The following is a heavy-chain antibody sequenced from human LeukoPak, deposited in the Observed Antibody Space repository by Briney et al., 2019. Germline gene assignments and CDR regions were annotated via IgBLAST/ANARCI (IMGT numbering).Heavy chain of an antibody. Sequence: SETLSLTCTLSGGSISTYYWSWVRQPPGKGLEWIGYIYYTGSTDYNPSLKSRVTMSVDTSKNQFSLKLSSVTAADTAVYYCARADYSSTWSHDYYYMDVWGKGTTVTVSS. CDR1: GGSISTYY. D-gene: IGHD6-13*01. V-gene: IGHV4-59*08. CDR3: ARADYSSTWSHDYYYMDV. J-gene: IGHJ6*03. CDR2: IYYTGST.